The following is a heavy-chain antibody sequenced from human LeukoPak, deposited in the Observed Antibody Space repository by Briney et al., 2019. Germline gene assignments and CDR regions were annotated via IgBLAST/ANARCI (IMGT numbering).Heavy chain of an antibody. CDR3: ARGSDEYKGGNY. Sequence: ASETLSLTCAVYGGSFSGYYWTWIRQPPGKGLEWIGEIHPSGSTNYNPSLDSRVTISTDTSKNQFSLNLRSVTAADTAVCYCARGSDEYKGGNYWGQGTLVTVSS. V-gene: IGHV4-34*01. CDR1: GGSFSGYY. CDR2: IHPSGST. J-gene: IGHJ4*02. D-gene: IGHD5-24*01.